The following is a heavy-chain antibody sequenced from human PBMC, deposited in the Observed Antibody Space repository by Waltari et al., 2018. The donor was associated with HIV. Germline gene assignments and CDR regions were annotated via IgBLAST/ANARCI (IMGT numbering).Heavy chain of an antibody. CDR2: INQDGST. D-gene: IGHD6-6*01. CDR3: ASSLPLGAARRRGRDY. Sequence: QVQLQQWGAGLLRTSETLSLTCVVYGGSFSGYYCSWIRQPPGKGLEWIGEINQDGSTNYNPALKSRVTISVDTSKNQFSLKLSSVTAADTAVYYCASSLPLGAARRRGRDYWGQGTQVTVSS. V-gene: IGHV4-34*01. CDR1: GGSFSGYY. J-gene: IGHJ4*02.